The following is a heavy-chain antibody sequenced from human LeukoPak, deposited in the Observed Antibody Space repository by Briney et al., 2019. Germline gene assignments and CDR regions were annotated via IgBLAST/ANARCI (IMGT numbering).Heavy chain of an antibody. D-gene: IGHD4-17*01. J-gene: IGHJ4*02. CDR2: ISGSGGST. Sequence: RSGGSLRLSCAASGFTFSSYAMSWVRQAPGKGLEWVSAISGSGGSTYYADSVKGRFTISRDNSKNTLYLQMNSLRAEDTAVYYCAKDPENYGDVSWYFDYWGQGTLVTVSS. CDR3: AKDPENYGDVSWYFDY. CDR1: GFTFSSYA. V-gene: IGHV3-23*01.